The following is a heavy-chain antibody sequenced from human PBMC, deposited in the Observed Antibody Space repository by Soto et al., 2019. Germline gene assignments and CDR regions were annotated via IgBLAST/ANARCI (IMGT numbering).Heavy chain of an antibody. CDR2: IIPIFGTA. D-gene: IGHD2-2*01. J-gene: IGHJ6*02. V-gene: IGHV1-69*12. Sequence: QVQLVQSGAEVKKPGSSVKVSCKASGGTFSSYAISWVRQAPGQGLEWMGGIIPIFGTANYAQKFQGRVTITADESTRTAYMELSSLRSEDTAVYYCARAAKVPAAIMSYYYYGMDVWGQGTTVTVSS. CDR3: ARAAKVPAAIMSYYYYGMDV. CDR1: GGTFSSYA.